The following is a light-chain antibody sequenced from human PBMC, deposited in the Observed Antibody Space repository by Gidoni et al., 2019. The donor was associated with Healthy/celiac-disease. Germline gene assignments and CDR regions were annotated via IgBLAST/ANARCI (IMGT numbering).Light chain of an antibody. CDR3: AAWDDSLNGLV. J-gene: IGLJ2*01. CDR1: SSNMGSNT. Sequence: QSVLTQPPSASGTPGQRVTISCSGSSSNMGSNTVNWYQQLPGTAPKLLIYNNNQRPSGVPDRFSGSKSGTSASLAISGLQSEDEADYYCAAWDDSLNGLVFGGGTKLTVL. CDR2: NNN. V-gene: IGLV1-44*01.